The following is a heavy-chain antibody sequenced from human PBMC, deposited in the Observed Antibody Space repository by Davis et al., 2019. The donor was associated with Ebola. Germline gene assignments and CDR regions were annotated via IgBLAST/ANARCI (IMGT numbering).Heavy chain of an antibody. D-gene: IGHD5-18*01. CDR3: ARVVTPPYYFDY. V-gene: IGHV4-30-2*01. J-gene: IGHJ4*02. CDR1: GFTFSSYW. CDR2: IYHSGST. Sequence: LRLSCAASGFTFSSYWMSWVRQPPGKGLEWIGYIYHSGSTYYNPSLKSRVTISVDRSKNQFSLKLSSVTAADTAVYYCARVVTPPYYFDYWGQGTLVTVSS.